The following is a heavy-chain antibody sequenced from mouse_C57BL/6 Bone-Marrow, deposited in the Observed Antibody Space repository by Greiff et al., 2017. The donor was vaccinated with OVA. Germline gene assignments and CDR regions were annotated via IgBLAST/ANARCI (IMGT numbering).Heavy chain of an antibody. D-gene: IGHD1-1*01. CDR2: IYPRSGNT. J-gene: IGHJ2*01. CDR1: GYTFTSYG. Sequence: VQLVESGAELARPGASVKLSCKASGYTFTSYGISWVKQRPGQGLEWIGEIYPRSGNTYYNEKFKGKATLTADKSSSTAYMELRSLTSEDSAVYFCARRGSSYGYWGQGTTLTVSS. CDR3: ARRGSSYGY. V-gene: IGHV1-81*01.